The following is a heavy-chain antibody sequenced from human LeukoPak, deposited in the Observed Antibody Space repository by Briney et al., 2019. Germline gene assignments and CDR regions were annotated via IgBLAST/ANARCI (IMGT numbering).Heavy chain of an antibody. D-gene: IGHD5-18*01. CDR3: ARGDTAMASVDY. V-gene: IGHV5-51*01. Sequence: HGESLKISCKGXGXXXXXXXXXWXXXXXXXXLXXXGIIXPGDXDXRYSPSFQGQVTISADKSISTAYLQWSSLKASDTAMYYCARGDTAMASVDYWGQGTLVTVSS. CDR2: IXPGDXDX. J-gene: IGHJ4*02. CDR1: GXXXXXXX.